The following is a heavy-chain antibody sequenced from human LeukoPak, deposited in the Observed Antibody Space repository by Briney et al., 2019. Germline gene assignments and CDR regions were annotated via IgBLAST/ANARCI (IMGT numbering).Heavy chain of an antibody. CDR2: INPSGGST. CDR3: ARAAGLRLGELSPDY. CDR1: GYTFTSYY. J-gene: IGHJ4*02. V-gene: IGHV1-46*01. D-gene: IGHD3-16*02. Sequence: ALVKVSCKASGYTFTSYYMHWVRQAPGQGLEWMGIINPSGGSTSYAQKFQGRVTMTRDTSTSTVYMELSSLRSEDTAVYYCARAAGLRLGELSPDYWGQGTLVTVSS.